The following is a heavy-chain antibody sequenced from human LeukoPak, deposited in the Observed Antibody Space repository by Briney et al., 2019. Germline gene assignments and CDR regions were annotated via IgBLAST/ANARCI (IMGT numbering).Heavy chain of an antibody. D-gene: IGHD4-23*01. J-gene: IGHJ4*02. CDR1: GFTFSSYA. Sequence: GGSLRLSCAASGFTFSSYAMHWVRQAPGKGLEWVAVISYDGSNKYYADSVKGRFTISRDNSKDTLYLQMNSLRAEDTAVYYCARDHHGGTFIHWGQGTLVTVSS. CDR2: ISYDGSNK. V-gene: IGHV3-30-3*01. CDR3: ARDHHGGTFIH.